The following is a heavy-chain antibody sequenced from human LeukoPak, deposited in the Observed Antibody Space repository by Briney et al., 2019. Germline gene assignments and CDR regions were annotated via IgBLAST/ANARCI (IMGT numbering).Heavy chain of an antibody. CDR3: ARDPGNYYFDY. CDR1: GFTFSGYS. D-gene: IGHD1-7*01. CDR2: ISSSSNYI. Sequence: PGGSLRLSCAASGFTFSGYSMDWVRQAPGKGLEWVSSISSSSNYIYYADSMKGRFTISRDNAKNSLYLQMNSLRVEDTAVYYCARDPGNYYFDYWGQGTLVTVSS. J-gene: IGHJ4*02. V-gene: IGHV3-21*01.